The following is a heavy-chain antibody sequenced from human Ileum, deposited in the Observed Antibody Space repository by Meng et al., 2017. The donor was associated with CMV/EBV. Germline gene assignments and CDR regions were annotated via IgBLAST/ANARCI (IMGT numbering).Heavy chain of an antibody. CDR1: GFTFSNYG. Sequence: GESLKISCAASGFTFSNYGMHWVRQAPGKGLEWVAFIRFDGSYKYYADSVKGRFTISRDNSKNTLYLQMNSLSAAATAVYYCAKGGSGSYPTYGMDVWGQGTTVTVSS. V-gene: IGHV3-30*02. CDR2: IRFDGSYK. J-gene: IGHJ6*02. D-gene: IGHD1-26*01. CDR3: AKGGSGSYPTYGMDV.